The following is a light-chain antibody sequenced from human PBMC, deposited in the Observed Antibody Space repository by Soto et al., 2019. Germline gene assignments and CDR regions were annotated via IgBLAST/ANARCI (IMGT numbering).Light chain of an antibody. CDR3: QHCNNWPRT. J-gene: IGKJ1*01. CDR1: QSVSSN. V-gene: IGKV3-15*01. Sequence: EIVMTQSPATLSVSPGERATLSCRASQSVSSNLAWYQPKPGQAPRLLIYAASTRATGIPARFSGSGSGTDFTLTISSLQSEDFAVYYCQHCNNWPRTFGQGTKVEIK. CDR2: AAS.